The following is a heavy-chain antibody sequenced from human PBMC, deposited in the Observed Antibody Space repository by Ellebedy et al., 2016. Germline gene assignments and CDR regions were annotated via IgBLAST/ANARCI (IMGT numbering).Heavy chain of an antibody. D-gene: IGHD2-15*01. CDR3: ARGVGSGWFDP. Sequence: GGSLRLSCAASGFTFSDYYMSWIRQAPGKGLEWVSYISSSSSSTNYADSVKGRFTISRDNSKNSLYLRMNSLRAEDTAVYYCARGVGSGWFDPWGQGTLVTVSS. CDR2: ISSSSSST. V-gene: IGHV3-11*06. CDR1: GFTFSDYY. J-gene: IGHJ5*02.